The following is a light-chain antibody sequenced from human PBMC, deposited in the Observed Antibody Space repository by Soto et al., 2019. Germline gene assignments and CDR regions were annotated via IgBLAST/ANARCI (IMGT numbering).Light chain of an antibody. V-gene: IGKV1-5*01. J-gene: IGKJ1*01. CDR1: QTIYTY. Sequence: DIQMTQSPSSLSASVGDRVTFSCRASQTIYTYLAWYQEQPGMAPKFLISDASSLQSGVPSRFSGSGSGTEFTLTISSLQPEDFATYYCQQYFAYPWTFGRGPEVEVK. CDR3: QQYFAYPWT. CDR2: DAS.